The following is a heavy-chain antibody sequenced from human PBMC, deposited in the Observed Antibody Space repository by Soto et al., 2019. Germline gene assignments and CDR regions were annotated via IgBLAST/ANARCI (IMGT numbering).Heavy chain of an antibody. CDR2: ISGSGGST. D-gene: IGHD2-2*02. J-gene: IGHJ6*02. CDR3: AKPRYRNYYYGMDV. V-gene: IGHV3-23*01. CDR1: GFTFSSYA. Sequence: GGSLRLSCAASGFTFSSYAMSWVRQAPGKGLEWVSAISGSGGSTYYADSVKGRFTISRGNSKNTLYLQMNSLRAEDTAVYYCAKPRYRNYYYGMDVWGQGTTVTVSS.